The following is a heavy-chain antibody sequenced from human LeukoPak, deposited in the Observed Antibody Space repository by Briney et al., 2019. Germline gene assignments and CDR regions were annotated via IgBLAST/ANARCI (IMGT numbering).Heavy chain of an antibody. V-gene: IGHV3-53*01. Sequence: GGSLRLSSATSRFTVSSYYMSWVRQAPGKGLEWVSVIHSDGSTHYADSVKGRFTISRDNSKNTLYLQMNSRRDVDTAVYYCARDDRYDYYMDVWGKGTTVTVSS. J-gene: IGHJ6*03. CDR1: RFTVSSYY. CDR3: ARDDRYDYYMDV. CDR2: IHSDGST.